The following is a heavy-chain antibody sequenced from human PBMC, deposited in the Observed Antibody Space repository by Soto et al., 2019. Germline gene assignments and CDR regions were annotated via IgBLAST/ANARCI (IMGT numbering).Heavy chain of an antibody. J-gene: IGHJ6*02. D-gene: IGHD2-2*01. CDR2: INHSGST. CDR3: ARGGSVVVPAAIRYYYYGMDV. V-gene: IGHV4-34*01. CDR1: GGSFSGYY. Sequence: SETLSLTCAVYGGSFSGYYWSWIRQPPGKGLEWIGEINHSGSTNYNPSLKSRVTISVGTSKNQFSLKLSSVTAADTAVYYCARGGSVVVPAAIRYYYYGMDVWGQETTVTVSS.